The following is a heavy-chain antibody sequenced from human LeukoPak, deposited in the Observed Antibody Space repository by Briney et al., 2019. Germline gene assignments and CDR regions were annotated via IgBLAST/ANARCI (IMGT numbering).Heavy chain of an antibody. D-gene: IGHD1-14*01. CDR3: ARTQFRTPFDF. J-gene: IGHJ4*02. CDR2: IYYSGNT. V-gene: IGHV4-59*08. Sequence: SETLSLTCAVYGASFSGYYWSWIRQPPGKGLEWIAYIYYSGNTNYNPSLKSRVTISVDTSKNQFSLRLSSVTAADTAVYYCARTQFRTPFDFWGQGALVTVSS. CDR1: GASFSGYY.